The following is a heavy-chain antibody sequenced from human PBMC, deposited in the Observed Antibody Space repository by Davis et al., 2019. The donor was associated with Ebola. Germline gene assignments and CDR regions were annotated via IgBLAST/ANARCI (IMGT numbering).Heavy chain of an antibody. CDR1: GFTFSSYW. J-gene: IGHJ6*02. Sequence: PGGSLRLSCAASGFTFSSYWMHWVRQAPGKGLVWVSRINSDGSSTSYADSVKGRFTISRDNAKNTLYLQMNSLRAEDTAVYYCARARIVTGPLYYYYYGMDVWGQGTTVTVSS. CDR2: INSDGSST. CDR3: ARARIVTGPLYYYYYGMDV. D-gene: IGHD3-22*01. V-gene: IGHV3-74*01.